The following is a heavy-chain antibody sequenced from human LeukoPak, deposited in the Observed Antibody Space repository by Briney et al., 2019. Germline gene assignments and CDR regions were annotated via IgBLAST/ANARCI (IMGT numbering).Heavy chain of an antibody. D-gene: IGHD1-26*01. J-gene: IGHJ4*02. V-gene: IGHV1-69*13. Sequence: SVKVSCKASGGTFSCYAISWVRQAPGQGLEWMGGIIPIFGTANYAQKFQGRVTITADESTSTAYMELSSLRSEDTAVYYCAGDPVGATLSYWGQGTLVTVSS. CDR2: IIPIFGTA. CDR3: AGDPVGATLSY. CDR1: GGTFSCYA.